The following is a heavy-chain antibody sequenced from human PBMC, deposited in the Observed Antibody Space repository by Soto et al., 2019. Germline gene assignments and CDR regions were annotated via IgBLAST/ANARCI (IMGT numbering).Heavy chain of an antibody. Sequence: EVQLVESGGGLVQPGGSLRLSCAASGFTVSDSFMSWVRQAPGKGLEWVSTIFSGGDTYYADSVKGRFSISRDNSKNTCYLQSNTLRAEDAALVYSASGDFDSWGQGTLVTVSS. J-gene: IGHJ4*02. CDR3: ASGDFDS. CDR1: GFTVSDSF. CDR2: IFSGGDT. V-gene: IGHV3-66*01. D-gene: IGHD3-10*01.